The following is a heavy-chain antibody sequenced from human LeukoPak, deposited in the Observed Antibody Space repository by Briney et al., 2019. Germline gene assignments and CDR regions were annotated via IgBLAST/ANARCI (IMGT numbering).Heavy chain of an antibody. CDR2: INPNNGGP. CDR3: ARDLSSTANWELDF. V-gene: IGHV1-2*06. D-gene: IGHD7-27*01. J-gene: IGHJ4*02. Sequence: ASVKVSCKASGYTFTSYGISWVRQAPGQGLEWMGRINPNNGGPEYGQNFQGRVTMTRDTSISTVYMEVYSLTSDDTAVYYCARDLSSTANWELDFWGQGILVTVSS. CDR1: GYTFTSYG.